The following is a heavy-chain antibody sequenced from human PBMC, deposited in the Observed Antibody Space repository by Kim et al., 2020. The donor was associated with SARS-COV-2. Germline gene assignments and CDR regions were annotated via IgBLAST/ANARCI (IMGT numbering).Heavy chain of an antibody. J-gene: IGHJ5*02. CDR2: INTNTGNP. CDR1: GYTFTSYA. CDR3: AREPFDEYCSGGSCYAFRVNNWFDP. V-gene: IGHV7-4-1*02. Sequence: ASVKVSCKASGYTFTSYAMNWVRQAPGQGLEWMGWINTNTGNPTYAQGFTGRFVFSLDTSVSTAYLQISSLKAEDTAVYYCAREPFDEYCSGGSCYAFRVNNWFDPWGQGTLVTVSS. D-gene: IGHD2-15*01.